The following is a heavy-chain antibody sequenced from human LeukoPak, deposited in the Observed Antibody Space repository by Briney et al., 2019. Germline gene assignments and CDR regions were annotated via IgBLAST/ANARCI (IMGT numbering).Heavy chain of an antibody. D-gene: IGHD3-10*01. CDR2: IYHSGST. J-gene: IGHJ4*02. V-gene: IGHV4-39*07. Sequence: PSETLSLTCTVSGGSISSDDYYWGWIRQPPGKGLEWIGSIYHSGSTYYNPSLKSRVTISVDTSKNQFSLKLSSVTAADTAVYYCARAGVFDYWGQGTLVTVSS. CDR3: ARAGVFDY. CDR1: GGSISSDDYY.